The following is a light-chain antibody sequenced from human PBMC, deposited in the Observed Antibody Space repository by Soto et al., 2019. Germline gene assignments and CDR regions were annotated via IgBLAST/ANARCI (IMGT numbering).Light chain of an antibody. CDR1: QSVSGNY. CDR2: GAS. CDR3: QQYDSKPQT. V-gene: IGKV3-20*01. J-gene: IGKJ1*01. Sequence: EIVLTQSPGTLSLSPGERATLSCRASQSVSGNYIAWYQQKPGQAPRLLIYGASSRATGIPDRFSGSGSGTDFTLTISRLEPEAFAVYYCQQYDSKPQTFGQGTTVEI.